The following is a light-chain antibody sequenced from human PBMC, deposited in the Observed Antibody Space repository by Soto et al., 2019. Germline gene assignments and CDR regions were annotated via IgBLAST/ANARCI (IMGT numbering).Light chain of an antibody. CDR3: QQSYSTHALT. CDR2: GAS. CDR1: QNIAKY. J-gene: IGKJ4*01. V-gene: IGKV1-39*01. Sequence: DIQMTQSPSSLSASVGDRVTITCRASQNIAKYLNWYQQKPGKAPKILIYGASSLQSGVPSRFSGSGSGTDFTLTISRLQPEDFAIYYCQQSYSTHALTFGGGNKGEIK.